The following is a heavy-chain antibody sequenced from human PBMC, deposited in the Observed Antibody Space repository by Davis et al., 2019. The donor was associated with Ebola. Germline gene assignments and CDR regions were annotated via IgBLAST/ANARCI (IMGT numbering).Heavy chain of an antibody. CDR2: IGDSGSLP. J-gene: IGHJ3*02. V-gene: IGHV3-23*01. CDR1: GFTFSSNA. D-gene: IGHD3-10*01. CDR3: AKEYHYGSGSYSKGNAFDI. Sequence: GESLKISCAASGFTFSSNAMSWVRQAPGKGLEWVSAIGDSGSLPFYADSVKGRFTISRDNFRNTLYLQMISLRADDTAVYYCAKEYHYGSGSYSKGNAFDIWGQGTMVTVSS.